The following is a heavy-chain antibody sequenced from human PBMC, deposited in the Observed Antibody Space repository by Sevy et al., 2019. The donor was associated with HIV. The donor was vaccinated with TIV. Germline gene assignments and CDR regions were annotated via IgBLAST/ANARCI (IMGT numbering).Heavy chain of an antibody. CDR3: ASVPTYYFGSGTYFDY. D-gene: IGHD3-10*01. J-gene: IGHJ4*02. CDR1: GYTFSSNG. CDR2: IGVYNGNS. V-gene: IGHV1-18*01. Sequence: ASVKVSCKASGYTFSSNGIAWVRQAPGQGLQWMGWIGVYNGNSNYAQNLRDRVTMTTDTSTSTAYMELKSLRSDDTAGYYCASVPTYYFGSGTYFDYWGQGTLVTVSS.